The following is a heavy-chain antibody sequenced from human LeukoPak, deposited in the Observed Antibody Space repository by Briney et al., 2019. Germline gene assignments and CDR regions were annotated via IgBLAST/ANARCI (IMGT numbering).Heavy chain of an antibody. CDR3: ARVRGSYSVDY. V-gene: IGHV3-11*03. Sequence: GGSLRLSCAASRFTFSDYYMSWIPQAPGKGPEGISYISSCSPYTRYADSVKGRFTISRDNAKNSLSLQMNSLRAEDTDLYYCARVRGSYSVDYWGQGTLVTVSS. CDR1: RFTFSDYY. CDR2: ISSCSPYT. J-gene: IGHJ4*02. D-gene: IGHD1-26*01.